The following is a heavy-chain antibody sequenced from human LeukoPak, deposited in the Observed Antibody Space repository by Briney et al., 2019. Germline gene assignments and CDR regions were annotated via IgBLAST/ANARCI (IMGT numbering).Heavy chain of an antibody. CDR3: AKSLGGDYYYYGMDV. Sequence: PGGSLRLSCAASGFSFSNWAMSWVRQAPGKGLEWVSGFTRNDETTSYADSVKGRFTISRDNSKNTLYLQMSSLRAEDTAVYYCAKSLGGDYYYYGMDVWGQGTTVTVSS. CDR1: GFSFSNWA. V-gene: IGHV3-23*01. J-gene: IGHJ6*02. CDR2: FTRNDETT.